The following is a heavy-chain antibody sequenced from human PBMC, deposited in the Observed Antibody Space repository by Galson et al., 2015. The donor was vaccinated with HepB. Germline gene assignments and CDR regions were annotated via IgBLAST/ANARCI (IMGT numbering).Heavy chain of an antibody. CDR3: ARDERGRKYVAGTTGSPAW. CDR1: GFAFSSYA. Sequence: SLRLSCAASGFAFSSYAMTWFRQAPGKGLEWVSTVTGNGDSTFYSDYVKGRFTVSRDNSKNALYLHMTSLRAEDTATYYCARDERGRKYVAGTTGSPAWWGQGTLVTVSS. V-gene: IGHV3-23*01. CDR2: VTGNGDST. D-gene: IGHD1-26*01. J-gene: IGHJ4*02.